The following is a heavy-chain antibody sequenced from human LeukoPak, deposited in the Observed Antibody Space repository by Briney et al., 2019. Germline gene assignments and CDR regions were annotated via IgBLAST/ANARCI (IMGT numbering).Heavy chain of an antibody. CDR1: GFTFDDYA. Sequence: GGSLRLSCAASGFTFDDYAMHWVRQAPGKGLEWVSSINWNSGRIAYVDSVKGRFTISRDNAKNSLYLQMNSLRAEGTALYYCAKGSDYGDYNSFDYWGQGTLVTVSS. CDR3: AKGSDYGDYNSFDY. CDR2: INWNSGRI. D-gene: IGHD4-17*01. V-gene: IGHV3-9*01. J-gene: IGHJ4*02.